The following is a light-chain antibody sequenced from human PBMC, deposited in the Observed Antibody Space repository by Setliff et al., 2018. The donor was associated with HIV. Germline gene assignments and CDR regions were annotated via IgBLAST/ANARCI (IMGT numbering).Light chain of an antibody. CDR1: SSDVGGYDF. J-gene: IGLJ1*01. Sequence: QSALTQPASVSGSPGQSITISCIGTSSDVGGYDFVSWYQQRPGKAPKLIIFDVSERPSGVSHRFSASKSGNTASLTISDLQTEDEANYFCASYRSPATYVFGIGTKVTVL. CDR3: ASYRSPATYV. CDR2: DVS. V-gene: IGLV2-14*03.